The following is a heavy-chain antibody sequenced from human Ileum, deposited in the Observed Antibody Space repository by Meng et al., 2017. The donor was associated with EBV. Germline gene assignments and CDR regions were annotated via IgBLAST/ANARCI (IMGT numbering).Heavy chain of an antibody. Sequence: GQVVAYGGGVVQPGRSLRVSCEASGFSFDTFDIHWARQAPGKGLEWGAVISYDENIKFYADSVKGRFTISRDNSKNTLYLQLNSLRPDDTAFYYCTNLSFWGQGTLVTVSS. D-gene: IGHD2/OR15-2a*01. CDR2: ISYDENIK. CDR3: TNLSF. J-gene: IGHJ4*02. V-gene: IGHV3-30*18. CDR1: GFSFDTFD.